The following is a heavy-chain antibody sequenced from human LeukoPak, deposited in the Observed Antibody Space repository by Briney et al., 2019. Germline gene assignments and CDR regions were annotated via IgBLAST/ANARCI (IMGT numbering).Heavy chain of an antibody. Sequence: PGGSLRLSCAASGFTFSNYAMSWVRQTPGKGLEWVSVISDIGVSTYYADSVRGRFTISRDNSNNTLSLQMNSLRVEDTAVYYCAKDQAAFGDYDFDFWGQGTLVTVSP. D-gene: IGHD4-17*01. CDR3: AKDQAAFGDYDFDF. V-gene: IGHV3-23*01. CDR2: ISDIGVST. J-gene: IGHJ4*02. CDR1: GFTFSNYA.